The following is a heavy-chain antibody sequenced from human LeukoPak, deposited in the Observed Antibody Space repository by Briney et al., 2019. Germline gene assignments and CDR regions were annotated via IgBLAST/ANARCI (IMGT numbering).Heavy chain of an antibody. V-gene: IGHV4-4*07. CDR3: ARAVAGSTAFDF. D-gene: IGHD6-19*01. J-gene: IGHJ4*02. CDR1: GGSISTYY. CDR2: IHTTGST. Sequence: PSETLSLTCTVSGGSISTYYWSCIRQPVGKGLEWIGRIHTTGSTNYNPSLTGRVTLSVDTSMNLFSLRLTSVTAADTAVYYCARAVAGSTAFDFWGLGTLVTVSS.